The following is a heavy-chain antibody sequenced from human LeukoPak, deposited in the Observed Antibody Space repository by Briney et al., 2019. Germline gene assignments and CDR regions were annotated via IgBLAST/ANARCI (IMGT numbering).Heavy chain of an antibody. CDR3: ARHIVATITGVDY. CDR1: GGSISSSSYY. CDR2: IYYSGST. J-gene: IGHJ4*02. Sequence: PSETLSLTCTVSGGSISSSSYYWGWIRQPPGKGLEWIGSIYYSGSTYYNPSLKSRVTISVDTSKNQLSLKLSSVTAADTAAYYCARHIVATITGVDYWGQGTLVTVSS. D-gene: IGHD5-12*01. V-gene: IGHV4-39*01.